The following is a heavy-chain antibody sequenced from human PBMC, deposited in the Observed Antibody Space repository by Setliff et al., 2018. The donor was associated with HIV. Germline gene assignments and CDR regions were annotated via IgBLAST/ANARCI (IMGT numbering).Heavy chain of an antibody. D-gene: IGHD6-6*01. Sequence: SETLSLTCTVSGDSVSSASYYWSWIRQPPGKGLEWIGYISYSGTTKYNPSLKSRVTISVDTSKNQFSLKLSSVTAADTAVYYCASEAWTSYRSSSGYYYYYMDVWGKGTTVTVSS. CDR2: ISYSGTT. CDR3: ASEAWTSYRSSSGYYYYYMDV. CDR1: GDSVSSASYY. J-gene: IGHJ6*03. V-gene: IGHV4-61*01.